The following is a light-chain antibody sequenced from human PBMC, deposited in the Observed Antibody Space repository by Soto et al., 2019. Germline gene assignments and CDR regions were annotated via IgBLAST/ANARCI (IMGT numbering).Light chain of an antibody. Sequence: DIQLTQSPSFLSASVGDRVTITCRASQGISSYLAWYQQKPAKAPKLLIYAASTLQSGVPSRFNGSGSGTEFTLTISSLQPEDFATYYCQQLNSYPRTFGQGTKVEIK. CDR3: QQLNSYPRT. CDR1: QGISSY. J-gene: IGKJ1*01. V-gene: IGKV1-9*01. CDR2: AAS.